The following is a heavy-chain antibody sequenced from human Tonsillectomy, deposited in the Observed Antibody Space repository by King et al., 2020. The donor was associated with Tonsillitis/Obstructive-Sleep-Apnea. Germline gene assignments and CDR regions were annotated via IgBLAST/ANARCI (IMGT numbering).Heavy chain of an antibody. CDR2: ISYDGSNK. CDR1: GFTFSSYA. V-gene: IGHV3-30*04. Sequence: VQLVESGGGVVQPGRSLRLSCAASGFTFSSYAMHWVRQAPGKGLEWVAVISYDGSNKYYVDSVKGRFTISRDNSKHTLYLQMNSLRAEDTAVYFCARDLPIVVFPVAIKGGFDYWGQGTLVTVSS. J-gene: IGHJ4*02. D-gene: IGHD2-2*02. CDR3: ARDLPIVVFPVAIKGGFDY.